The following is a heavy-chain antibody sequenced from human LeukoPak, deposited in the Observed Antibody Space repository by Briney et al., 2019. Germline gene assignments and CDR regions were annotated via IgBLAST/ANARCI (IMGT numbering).Heavy chain of an antibody. V-gene: IGHV3-33*06. CDR1: GFTFSSYG. CDR3: AKSKDSSGWYYFDY. CDR2: IWYDGSNK. Sequence: PGGSLRLSCAASGFTFSSYGMHWVRQAPGKGLEWVAVIWYDGSNKYYADSVKGRFTISRDDSKNTLYLQMNSLRAEDTAVYYCAKSKDSSGWYYFDYWGQGTLVTVSS. D-gene: IGHD6-19*01. J-gene: IGHJ4*02.